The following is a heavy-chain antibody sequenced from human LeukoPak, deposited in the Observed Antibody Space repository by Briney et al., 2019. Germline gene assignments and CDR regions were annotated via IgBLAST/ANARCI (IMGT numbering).Heavy chain of an antibody. CDR2: ISGSGVTT. Sequence: PGGSLRLSCAASGFTFSTYAMSWVRQAPGKGLEWVSAISGSGVTTYYADSVKGRFTISRDNSKNTLYLQMNSLRAEDTAVYYCAKDPYHSAGYYHDWWGQGTLVTVSS. V-gene: IGHV3-23*01. J-gene: IGHJ4*02. CDR1: GFTFSTYA. CDR3: AKDPYHSAGYYHDW. D-gene: IGHD3-22*01.